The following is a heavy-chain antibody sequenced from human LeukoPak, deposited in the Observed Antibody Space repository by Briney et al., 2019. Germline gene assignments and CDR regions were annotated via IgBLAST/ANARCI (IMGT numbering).Heavy chain of an antibody. V-gene: IGHV3-11*01. CDR1: GFTFSGYY. J-gene: IGHJ3*02. D-gene: IGHD1-26*01. CDR3: ARSKVVGPTVYPFDI. Sequence: GGSLRLSCAASGFTFSGYYMTWIRQAPGKGLACVPFISLFGSRIYYADSVKGRFTISRDNAKNSLYLQMNSLRAEDTAVYYCARSKVVGPTVYPFDIWGQGTMVTVSS. CDR2: ISLFGSRI.